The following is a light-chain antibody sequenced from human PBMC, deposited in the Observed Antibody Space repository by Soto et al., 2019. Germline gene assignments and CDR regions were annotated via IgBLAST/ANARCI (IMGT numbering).Light chain of an antibody. V-gene: IGLV2-14*01. CDR1: SSDVGGYNY. Sequence: QSALTQPASESGSPGQSITISCTGTSSDVGGYNYVSWFQQHPGKAPKLKIYEVSNRPSGVSNRFSGSKSGNTASLTISELQAEDEADYYCTSFTTISTWVFGGGTKLTVL. CDR2: EVS. J-gene: IGLJ3*02. CDR3: TSFTTISTWV.